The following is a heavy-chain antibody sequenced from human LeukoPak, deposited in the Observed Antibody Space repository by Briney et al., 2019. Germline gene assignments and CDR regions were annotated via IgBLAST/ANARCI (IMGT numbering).Heavy chain of an antibody. J-gene: IGHJ4*02. D-gene: IGHD5-24*01. CDR3: ARVIHWGVKMATRYYFDY. V-gene: IGHV1-8*03. CDR2: MNPNSGNT. CDR1: GYTFTSYD. Sequence: GASVKVSCKASGYTFTSYDINWVRQATGQGLEWMGWMNPNSGNTGYAQKFQGRVTITRNTSISTAYMELSSLRSEDTAVYYCARVIHWGVKMATRYYFDYWGQGTLVTVSS.